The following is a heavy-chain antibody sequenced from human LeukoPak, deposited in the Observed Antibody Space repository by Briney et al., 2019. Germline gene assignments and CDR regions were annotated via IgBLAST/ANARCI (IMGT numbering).Heavy chain of an antibody. CDR1: GFTFCSYE. CDR2: NSRSGRTI. Sequence: GGSLRLSCAASGFTFCSYEMKWLPQAPGKGLMGVSYNSRSGRTIYDADSVKGRFTISRDNAKNTLYLQMNSMRAEDTAVYYCARVYSGSWYFDLWGRGTVVTVSS. J-gene: IGHJ2*01. V-gene: IGHV3-48*03. CDR3: ARVYSGSWYFDL. D-gene: IGHD5-12*01.